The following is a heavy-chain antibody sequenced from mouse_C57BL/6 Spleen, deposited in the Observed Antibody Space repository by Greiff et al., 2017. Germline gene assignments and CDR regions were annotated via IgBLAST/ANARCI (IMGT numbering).Heavy chain of an antibody. Sequence: VQLQESGAELVRPGASVTLSCKASGYTFTDYEMHWVKQTPVHGLEWIGAIDPETGGTAYNQKFKGKAILTADKSSSTAYMELRSLTSEDSAVYYCTRNRGYDGYSPFAYWGQGTLVTVSA. V-gene: IGHV1-15*01. CDR2: IDPETGGT. CDR1: GYTFTDYE. CDR3: TRNRGYDGYSPFAY. D-gene: IGHD2-3*01. J-gene: IGHJ3*01.